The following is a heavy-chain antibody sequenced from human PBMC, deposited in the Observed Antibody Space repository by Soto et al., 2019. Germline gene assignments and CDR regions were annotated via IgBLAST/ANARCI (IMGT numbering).Heavy chain of an antibody. V-gene: IGHV3-53*01. Sequence: GGSLRLSCAISGFSVSSNYLSWVRQAPGKGLEWVSVHYSGGSTYYADSVQGRFTISRDKSNNTLYLQMRRVRAEDTAVYFCARHRHPRGTVGATSPLDPWGQGXQVTVYS. D-gene: IGHD1-26*01. CDR2: HYSGGST. CDR1: GFSVSSNY. J-gene: IGHJ5*02. CDR3: ARHRHPRGTVGATSPLDP.